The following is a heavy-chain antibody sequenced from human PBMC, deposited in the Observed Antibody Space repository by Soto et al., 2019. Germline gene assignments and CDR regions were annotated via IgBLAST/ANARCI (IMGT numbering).Heavy chain of an antibody. CDR2: IRSKANSYAT. V-gene: IGHV3-73*01. CDR3: TRHYDFWSGPIDDAFDI. D-gene: IGHD3-3*01. J-gene: IGHJ3*02. CDR1: VFTFSGSA. Sequence: WGSLRLSCAASVFTFSGSAMRWVRQASGKGLDWVGRIRSKANSYATAYAASVKGRFTISRDDSKNTAYLQMNSLKTEDTAVYYCTRHYDFWSGPIDDAFDIWGQGTMVTVSS.